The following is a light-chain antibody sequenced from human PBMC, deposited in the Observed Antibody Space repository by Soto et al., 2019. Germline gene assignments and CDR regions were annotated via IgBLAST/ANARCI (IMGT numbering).Light chain of an antibody. V-gene: IGKV1-5*01. CDR2: DAS. CDR3: QQYNSYS. CDR1: QSISSW. J-gene: IGKJ3*01. Sequence: DIQMTQSPSTLSASVGDRVTITCRASQSISSWLAWYQQKPGKAPKLLIYDASSLDSGVPSRFSRSGSGTEFTLTITTLPPDDFETYYCQQYNSYSFGPGTKVDIK.